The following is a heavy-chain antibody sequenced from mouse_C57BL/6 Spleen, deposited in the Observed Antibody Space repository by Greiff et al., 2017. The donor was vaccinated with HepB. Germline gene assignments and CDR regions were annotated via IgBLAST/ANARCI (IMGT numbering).Heavy chain of an antibody. V-gene: IGHV1-36*01. CDR3: VSYYYGSSYDYFDY. CDR1: GFTFTDYY. CDR2: VYPYNGGT. Sequence: EVQLQQSGPVLVKPGPSVKISCKASGFTFTDYYMHWVKQSHGKSLEWIGLVYPYNGGTSYNQKFKGKATLTVDTSSSTAYMELNSLTSEDSAVYYCVSYYYGSSYDYFDYWGQGTTLTVSS. J-gene: IGHJ2*01. D-gene: IGHD1-1*01.